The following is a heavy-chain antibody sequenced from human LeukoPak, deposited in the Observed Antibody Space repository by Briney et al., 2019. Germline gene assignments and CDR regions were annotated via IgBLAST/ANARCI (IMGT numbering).Heavy chain of an antibody. Sequence: GASVKVSCKASGGTFSSYTISWVRQAPGQGLEWMGRIIPILGIANYAQKSQGRVTITADKSTSTAYMELSSLRSEDTAVYYCARASTDYYDSSGYDYWGQGTLVTVSS. CDR2: IIPILGIA. CDR1: GGTFSSYT. CDR3: ARASTDYYDSSGYDY. V-gene: IGHV1-69*02. D-gene: IGHD3-22*01. J-gene: IGHJ4*02.